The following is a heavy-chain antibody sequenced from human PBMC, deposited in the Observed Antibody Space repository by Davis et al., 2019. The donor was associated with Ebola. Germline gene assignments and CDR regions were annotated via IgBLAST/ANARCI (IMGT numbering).Heavy chain of an antibody. CDR1: GGTFTSYA. J-gene: IGHJ2*01. D-gene: IGHD6-13*01. V-gene: IGHV1-69*13. Sequence: AASVKVSCKASGGTFTSYAISWVRQAPGQGLEWMGGIIPIFGTANYAQKFQVRVTITADESTSTAYMELSSLRSEDTAVYYCASIQASIAAAGDYWYFDLWGRGTLVTVSS. CDR2: IIPIFGTA. CDR3: ASIQASIAAAGDYWYFDL.